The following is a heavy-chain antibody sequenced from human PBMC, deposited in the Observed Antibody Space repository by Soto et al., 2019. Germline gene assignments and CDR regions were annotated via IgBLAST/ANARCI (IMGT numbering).Heavy chain of an antibody. CDR3: ARGLDFEPDCYFDY. Sequence: QVQLVQSGAEERKPGASVTVSCQTSGYTFTQYVIHWLRPAPGHGLEWMWWITAGKGDTRYSPKFQGRVTITTDTSARTAFMELSGLRSEDTALDDCARGLDFEPDCYFDYGGQGTLVTFSS. D-gene: IGHD2-21*02. CDR2: ITAGKGDT. CDR1: GYTFTQYV. V-gene: IGHV1-3*05. J-gene: IGHJ4*02.